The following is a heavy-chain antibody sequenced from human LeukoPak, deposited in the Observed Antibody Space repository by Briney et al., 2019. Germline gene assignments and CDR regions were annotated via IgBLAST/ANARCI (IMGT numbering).Heavy chain of an antibody. Sequence: SETLSLTCTVSGGSISSSIYYWGWIRQPPGKGLEWIGSTYYSGSTYYNPSLKSRVTISVDTSKNQFSLKLSSVTAADTAVYYCARHSITARPNWFDPWGQGTLVTVSS. CDR3: ARHSITARPNWFDP. D-gene: IGHD6-6*01. CDR2: TYYSGST. J-gene: IGHJ5*02. CDR1: GGSISSSIYY. V-gene: IGHV4-39*01.